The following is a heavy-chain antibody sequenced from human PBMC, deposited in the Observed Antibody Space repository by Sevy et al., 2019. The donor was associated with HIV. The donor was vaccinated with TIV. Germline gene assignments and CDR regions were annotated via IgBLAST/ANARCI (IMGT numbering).Heavy chain of an antibody. Sequence: SETLSLTCTVSGDSISGYYWSWIRQPPGKGLEWIGCFYYSRSTNYNPSLKSRVTISVDTSKNQVSLKVSSVTTADTTVYYCARAYSEYYYGMDVWGQGTTVTVSS. V-gene: IGHV4-59*01. CDR3: ARAYSEYYYGMDV. CDR1: GDSISGYY. CDR2: FYYSRST. J-gene: IGHJ6*02. D-gene: IGHD4-4*01.